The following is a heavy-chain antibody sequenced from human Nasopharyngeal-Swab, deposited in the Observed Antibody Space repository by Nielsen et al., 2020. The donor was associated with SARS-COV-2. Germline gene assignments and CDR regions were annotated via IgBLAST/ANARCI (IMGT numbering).Heavy chain of an antibody. Sequence: SETLSRTCVVYGGSFTSYYWGWIRQPPGKGLEWIAEINHSGNTHYNPSLKSRVTMSVDTSKNQFSLRLSSVTAADTAVYYCARGLSGVVPAPILGLGPFYSYYYMDVWGKGTTVTVSS. CDR1: GGSFTSYY. V-gene: IGHV4-34*01. CDR2: INHSGNT. J-gene: IGHJ6*03. CDR3: ARGLSGVVPAPILGLGPFYSYYYMDV. D-gene: IGHD2-2*01.